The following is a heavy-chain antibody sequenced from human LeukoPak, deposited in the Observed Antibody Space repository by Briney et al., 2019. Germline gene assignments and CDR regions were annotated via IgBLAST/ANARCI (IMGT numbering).Heavy chain of an antibody. CDR1: GFTFSSYW. V-gene: IGHV3-7*01. CDR3: ARAISSSWSFYYYYMDV. J-gene: IGHJ6*03. Sequence: PGGSLRLSCAASGFTFSSYWMSWVRQAPGKGLEWVANIKQDGSEKYYVDSVKGRFTISRDNAKNSLYLQMNSLRGEDTAVYYCARAISSSWSFYYYYMDVWGKGTTVTVSS. CDR2: IKQDGSEK. D-gene: IGHD6-13*01.